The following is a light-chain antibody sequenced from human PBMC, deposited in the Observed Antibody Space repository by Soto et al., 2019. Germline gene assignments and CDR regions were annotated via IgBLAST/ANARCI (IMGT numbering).Light chain of an antibody. CDR3: QQYNSYSGYT. Sequence: DIPMTQSPSTLSASVGDRVTITCRASQSISSWLAWYQQKPGKAPKLLIYDASSLESGVPSRFSGSVSGTEFTLTISSLQPDDFATYYCQQYNSYSGYTFGQGTKVEIK. V-gene: IGKV1-5*01. CDR2: DAS. J-gene: IGKJ2*01. CDR1: QSISSW.